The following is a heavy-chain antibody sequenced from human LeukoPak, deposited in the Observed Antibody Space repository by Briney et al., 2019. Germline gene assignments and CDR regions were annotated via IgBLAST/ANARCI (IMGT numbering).Heavy chain of an antibody. Sequence: NPSETLSLTCAVSGGSISSVNWWNWVRQPPGKGLELIGEIYHSGSTNYNPSLKGRVTISVDKSKNQFSLKLSSVTAADTAVYYCARAGYSCPYYFDYWGQGTLVTVSS. J-gene: IGHJ4*02. CDR3: ARAGYSCPYYFDY. CDR2: IYHSGST. V-gene: IGHV4-4*02. CDR1: GGSISSVNW. D-gene: IGHD5-18*01.